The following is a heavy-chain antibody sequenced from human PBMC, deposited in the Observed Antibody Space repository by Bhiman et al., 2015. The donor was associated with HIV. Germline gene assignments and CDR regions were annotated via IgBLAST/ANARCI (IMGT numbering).Heavy chain of an antibody. V-gene: IGHV3-9*01. CDR3: AKDPVTGGQLFPVGWFDP. CDR2: ISWNSGSI. D-gene: IGHD6-13*01. CDR1: GFTFDDYA. J-gene: IGHJ5*02. Sequence: EVQLVESGGGLVQPGRSLRLSCAASGFTFDDYAMHWVRQAPGKGLEWVSGISWNSGSIGYADSVKGRFTISRDNAKNSLYLQMNSLRAEDTALYYCAKDPVTGGQLFPVGWFDPWGQGTLVTVSS.